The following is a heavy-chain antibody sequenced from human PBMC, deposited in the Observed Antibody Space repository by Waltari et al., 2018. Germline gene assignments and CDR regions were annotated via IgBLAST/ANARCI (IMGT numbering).Heavy chain of an antibody. CDR3: AREGRYRVQLGYYYYGMDV. CDR2: IYYSGST. CDR1: GGSISSSSYY. V-gene: IGHV4-39*07. J-gene: IGHJ6*02. Sequence: QLQLQESGPGLVKPSETLSLTCTVSGGSISSSSYYWGWIRQPPGTRLEWIGSIYYSGSTYYNPSLKSRVTISVDTSKNQFSLKLSSVTAADTAVYYCAREGRYRVQLGYYYYGMDVWGQGTTVTVSS. D-gene: IGHD1-1*01.